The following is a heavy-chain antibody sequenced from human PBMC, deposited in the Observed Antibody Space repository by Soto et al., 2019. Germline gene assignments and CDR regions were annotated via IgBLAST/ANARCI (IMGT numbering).Heavy chain of an antibody. V-gene: IGHV3-23*01. D-gene: IGHD2-2*01. Sequence: EVQLLESGGGLVQPGGSLRLSCAASGFTFSSYAMSWVRQAPGKGMEWASVISGSGGSTYYADSVKGRFTISRDNSKNTLYLQMNSLRAEDTAVYYCAKDLSVAVPAAIPFDYWGQGTLVTVSS. CDR2: ISGSGGST. J-gene: IGHJ4*02. CDR1: GFTFSSYA. CDR3: AKDLSVAVPAAIPFDY.